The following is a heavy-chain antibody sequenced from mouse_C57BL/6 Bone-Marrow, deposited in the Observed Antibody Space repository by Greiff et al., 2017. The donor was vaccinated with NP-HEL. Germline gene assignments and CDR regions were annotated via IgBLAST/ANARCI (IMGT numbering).Heavy chain of an antibody. J-gene: IGHJ3*01. CDR2: ISYDGSN. D-gene: IGHD3-2*02. CDR1: GYSITSGYY. CDR3: ARGGSGL. V-gene: IGHV3-6*01. Sequence: EVQLQESGPGLVKPSQSLSLTCSVTGYSITSGYYWNWIRQFPGNKLEWMGYISYDGSNNYNPSLKNRISITRDTSKNQCFLKLNSVTTEDTATYYCARGGSGLGGQGTLVTVSA.